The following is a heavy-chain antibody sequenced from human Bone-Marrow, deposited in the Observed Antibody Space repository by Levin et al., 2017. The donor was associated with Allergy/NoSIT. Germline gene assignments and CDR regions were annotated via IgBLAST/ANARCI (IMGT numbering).Heavy chain of an antibody. CDR1: GFMFSSYS. CDR3: AKGHFGNYDFWSGSFDY. Sequence: GGSLRLSCAVSGFMFSSYSMNWVRQVPGKGPEWVAGIRGSGGSSYYADSVKGRFTISRDNSKNTVYLQMNNLRAEDTAVYYCAKGHFGNYDFWSGSFDYWGQGTSVTVSS. CDR2: IRGSGGSS. V-gene: IGHV3-23*01. J-gene: IGHJ4*02. D-gene: IGHD3-3*01.